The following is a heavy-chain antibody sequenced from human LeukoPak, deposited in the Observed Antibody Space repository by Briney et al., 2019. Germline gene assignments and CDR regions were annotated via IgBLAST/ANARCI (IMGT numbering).Heavy chain of an antibody. CDR2: IYPGDSQT. J-gene: IGHJ4*02. Sequence: GESLKISCKGSGYGFTDYMMGWVRQMPGKGLGWMGIIYPGDSQTRYSPSFQGLVTISADKSINTAYLQWSSLKASNTAMYYCARHFGTSCYDWGQGTLVTVSS. CDR3: ARHFGTSCYD. V-gene: IGHV5-51*01. CDR1: GYGFTDYM. D-gene: IGHD2-2*01.